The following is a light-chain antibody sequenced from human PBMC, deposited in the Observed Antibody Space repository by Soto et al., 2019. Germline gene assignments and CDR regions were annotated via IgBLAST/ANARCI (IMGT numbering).Light chain of an antibody. CDR3: QQYGGSPPT. CDR1: QNIKNRY. CDR2: DAS. J-gene: IGKJ2*01. V-gene: IGKV3D-20*01. Sequence: EIVLTQSPATLSLSPGERATLSCGASQNIKNRYLAWYQQKPGLAPRLLIYDASTRATGTPDRFSGSGSGTDFTLTISRLEPEDFVLYYCQQYGGSPPTFGQGTKLEIK.